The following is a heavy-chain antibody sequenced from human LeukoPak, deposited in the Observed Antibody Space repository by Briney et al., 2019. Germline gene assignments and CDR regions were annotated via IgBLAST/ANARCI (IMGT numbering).Heavy chain of an antibody. CDR2: TYYRSKWYN. J-gene: IGHJ4*02. V-gene: IGHV6-1*01. Sequence: SQTLSLTCAISGESVSSKSATWNWIRQSPSRGLEWLGRTYYRSKWYNDYALSVSGRITINPDTSKNQFSLQLNSVTPEDTAVYYCARLGSFEDYWGQGTLVTVSS. D-gene: IGHD1-26*01. CDR3: ARLGSFEDY. CDR1: GESVSSKSAT.